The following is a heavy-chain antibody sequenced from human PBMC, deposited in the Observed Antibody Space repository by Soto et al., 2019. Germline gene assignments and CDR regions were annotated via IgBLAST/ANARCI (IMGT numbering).Heavy chain of an antibody. J-gene: IGHJ4*02. Sequence: GESLKISCKASVYSFTSYWLGWVRQMPGKGLECMGFIYPGDSDTTYSPSFQGHVTISADKYSSTAYLQWSSLKASDTAMYYCARVDSSGCSEYWGQGTLVTVSS. V-gene: IGHV5-51*01. CDR2: IYPGDSDT. CDR1: VYSFTSYW. CDR3: ARVDSSGCSEY. D-gene: IGHD6-25*01.